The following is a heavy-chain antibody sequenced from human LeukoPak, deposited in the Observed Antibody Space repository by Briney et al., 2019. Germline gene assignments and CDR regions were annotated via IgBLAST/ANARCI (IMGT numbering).Heavy chain of an antibody. J-gene: IGHJ5*02. CDR3: ARVKVGITYWFDP. CDR1: GFVVNYNY. V-gene: IGHV3-66*01. CDR2: IYSGRST. D-gene: IGHD1-26*01. Sequence: GGSLRLSCAASGFVVNYNYMSWVRQAPGKGLEWVSVIYSGRSTYYADSVKGRFTISRDNSKNTVYLQMNSLRVEDTAVYYCARVKVGITYWFDPWGQGTLVTVSS.